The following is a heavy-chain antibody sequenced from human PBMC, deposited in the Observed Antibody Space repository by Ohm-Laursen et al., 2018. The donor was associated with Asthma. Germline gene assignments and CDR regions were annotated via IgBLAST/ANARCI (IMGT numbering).Heavy chain of an antibody. CDR2: IIPIFGTA. Sequence: SVKVSCKASGYTFSNFGINWVRQAPGQGLEWMGGIIPIFGTANYAQKFQGRVTITADESTSTAYIELSSLRSEDTAVYYCAGWDYYDSRGPFDYWGQGTLVTVSS. D-gene: IGHD3-22*01. CDR3: AGWDYYDSRGPFDY. J-gene: IGHJ4*02. V-gene: IGHV1-69*13. CDR1: GYTFSNFG.